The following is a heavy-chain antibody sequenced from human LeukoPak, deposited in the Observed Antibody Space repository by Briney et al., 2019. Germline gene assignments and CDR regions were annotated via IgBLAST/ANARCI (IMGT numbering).Heavy chain of an antibody. CDR2: ISSSGSTT. J-gene: IGHJ5*02. CDR3: ARDEGSSWKNWFDP. D-gene: IGHD6-13*01. Sequence: GGSLRLSCAASGFTFSSYEMNWVRQAPGKGLEWVSYISSSGSTTYYADSVKGRFTISRDNAKNSLYLQMNSLRDEDTAVYYCARDEGSSWKNWFDPWGQGTLVTVSS. V-gene: IGHV3-48*03. CDR1: GFTFSSYE.